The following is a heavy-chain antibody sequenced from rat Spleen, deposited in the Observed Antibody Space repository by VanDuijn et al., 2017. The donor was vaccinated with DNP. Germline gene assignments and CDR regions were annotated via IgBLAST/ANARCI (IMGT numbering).Heavy chain of an antibody. CDR1: GFNFIDYW. J-gene: IGHJ2*01. CDR3: AKGPNYGGYSDFFDY. CDR2: INKESGTI. D-gene: IGHD1-11*01. V-gene: IGHV4-2*01. Sequence: EVKLVESGGGLVQPGRSLKLSCAASGFNFIDYWMGWVGQAPGKGLEWIGEINKESGTIIYSPSLKDKYTISRDNAKNTLYLKTNKLGSEDTAIYHCAKGPNYGGYSDFFDYWGQGVMVTVSS.